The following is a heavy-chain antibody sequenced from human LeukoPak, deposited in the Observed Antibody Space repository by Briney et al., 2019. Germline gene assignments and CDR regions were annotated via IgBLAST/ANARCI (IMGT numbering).Heavy chain of an antibody. CDR3: AKDFGFKSVYYYSGMDV. CDR2: ISYDGSNK. J-gene: IGHJ6*02. D-gene: IGHD3-16*01. CDR1: GFTFSSYG. V-gene: IGHV3-30*18. Sequence: GGSLRLSCAASGFTFSSYGMHWVRQAPGKGLEWVAVISYDGSNKYYADSVKGLFTISRDNSKNTLYLQMNSLRAEDTAVYYCAKDFGFKSVYYYSGMDVWGQGTTVTVSS.